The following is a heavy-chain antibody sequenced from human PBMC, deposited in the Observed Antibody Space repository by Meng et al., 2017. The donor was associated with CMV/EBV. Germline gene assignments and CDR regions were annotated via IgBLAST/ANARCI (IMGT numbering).Heavy chain of an antibody. CDR1: SYY. CDR2: IYYSGST. J-gene: IGHJ5*02. D-gene: IGHD3-3*01. V-gene: IGHV4-39*07. CDR3: ARVGWGYGDFWSGYNHNWFDP. Sequence: SYYWAWIRQPPGKGLEWIGSIYYSGSTYYNPSLKSRVTISVDTSKNQFSLKLSSVTAADTAVYYCARVGWGYGDFWSGYNHNWFDPWGQGTLVTVSS.